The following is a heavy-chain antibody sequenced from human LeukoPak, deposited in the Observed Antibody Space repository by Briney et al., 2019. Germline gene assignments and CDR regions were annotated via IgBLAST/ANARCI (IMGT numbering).Heavy chain of an antibody. V-gene: IGHV3-9*01. CDR2: ISWNSGSI. J-gene: IGHJ4*02. CDR1: GFTFDDYA. CDR3: ARDSAFLAAAGIYFDY. D-gene: IGHD6-13*01. Sequence: PGGSLRLSCPASGFTFDDYAMHWVRQAPGKGLEWVSGISWNSGSIGYADSVKGRFTISRDNSKNTLYLQMNSLRAEDTAVYYCARDSAFLAAAGIYFDYWGQGTLVTVSS.